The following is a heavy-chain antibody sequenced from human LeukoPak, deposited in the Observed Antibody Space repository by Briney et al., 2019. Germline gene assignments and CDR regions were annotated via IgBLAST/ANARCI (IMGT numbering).Heavy chain of an antibody. CDR2: IIPILGIA. V-gene: IGHV1-69*04. CDR1: GGTFSSYT. J-gene: IGHJ6*02. D-gene: IGHD3-10*01. CDR3: AREWFGELASYYGMDV. Sequence: SVKVSCKASGGTFSSYTISWVRQAPGQGLEWMGRIIPILGIANYAQKFQGRVTITADKSTSTAYMELSSLRSEDTAVYYCAREWFGELASYYGMDVWGQGTTVTVSS.